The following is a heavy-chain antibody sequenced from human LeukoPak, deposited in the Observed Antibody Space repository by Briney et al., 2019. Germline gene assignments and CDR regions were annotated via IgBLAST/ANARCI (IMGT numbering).Heavy chain of an antibody. D-gene: IGHD2-15*01. CDR3: ARAPYCSGGSCPWFDP. CDR1: GXSISSGGYY. J-gene: IGHJ5*02. V-gene: IGHV4-31*03. Sequence: SETLSLTCTVSGXSISSGGYYWSWIRQHPGKGLEWIGYIYYSGSTYYNPSLKSRVTISVDTSKNQFSLKLSSVTAADTAVYYCARAPYCSGGSCPWFDPWGQGTLVTVSS. CDR2: IYYSGST.